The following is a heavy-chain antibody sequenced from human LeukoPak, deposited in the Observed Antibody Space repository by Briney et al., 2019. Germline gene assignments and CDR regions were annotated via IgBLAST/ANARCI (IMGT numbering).Heavy chain of an antibody. CDR3: AKEPGGSSPA. D-gene: IGHD1-26*01. CDR2: MKPDGSTT. CDR1: GFIFDDSL. J-gene: IGHJ5*02. Sequence: GGSLRLSCVASGFIFDDSLMHWVRQAPGKGLEWVSVMKPDGSTTIYADSVKSRFTISRDNAKSALYLQLSGLRAEDTAVYYCAKEPGGSSPAWGQGPLVTVS. V-gene: IGHV3-74*01.